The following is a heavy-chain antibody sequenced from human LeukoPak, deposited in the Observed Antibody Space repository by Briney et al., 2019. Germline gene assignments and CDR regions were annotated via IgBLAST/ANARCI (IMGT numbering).Heavy chain of an antibody. J-gene: IGHJ4*02. V-gene: IGHV3-23*01. D-gene: IGHD3-22*01. Sequence: PGGSLRLSCAASGFTFTSYAMSWVRQPPGKGLEWVSVIRGSGTVTYFADSVKGRFTVSRDNSKNTLYLQMSSLRAEDTAIYDCAKSLDYDGGVLWALPQYWGQGTLVTVSS. CDR2: IRGSGTVT. CDR1: GFTFTSYA. CDR3: AKSLDYDGGVLWALPQY.